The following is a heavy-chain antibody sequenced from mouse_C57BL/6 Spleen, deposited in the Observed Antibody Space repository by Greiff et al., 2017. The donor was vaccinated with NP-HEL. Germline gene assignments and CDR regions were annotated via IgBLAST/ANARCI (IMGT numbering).Heavy chain of an antibody. J-gene: IGHJ4*01. V-gene: IGHV14-4*01. CDR1: GFNIKDDY. D-gene: IGHD2-1*01. CDR3: TTHGNYPYYAMDY. Sequence: EVQLQQSGAELVRPGASVKLSCTASGFNIKDDYMHWVKQRPEQGLEWIGWIDPENGDTEYASKFQGKATITADTSSNTAYLQLSSLTSEDTAVYYCTTHGNYPYYAMDYWGQGTSVTVSS. CDR2: IDPENGDT.